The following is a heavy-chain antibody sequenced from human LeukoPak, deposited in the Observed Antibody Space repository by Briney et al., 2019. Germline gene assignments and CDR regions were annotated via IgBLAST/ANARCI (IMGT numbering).Heavy chain of an antibody. Sequence: GGSLRLSCAASGFTFSSYAMSWVRQAPGKGLEWVANIKQDGSDKYYVDSVKGRFTISRDNATNSLYLQMNSLRAEDTAVYFCARNGGTLDYWGQGTLVTVSS. J-gene: IGHJ4*02. V-gene: IGHV3-7*01. D-gene: IGHD2-15*01. CDR1: GFTFSSYA. CDR2: IKQDGSDK. CDR3: ARNGGTLDY.